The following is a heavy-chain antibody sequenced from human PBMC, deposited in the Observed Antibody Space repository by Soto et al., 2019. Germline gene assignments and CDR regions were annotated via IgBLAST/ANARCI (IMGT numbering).Heavy chain of an antibody. CDR2: INPSCGST. Sequence: ASVKVSCKASGYTFTSYYMHWVRQAPGQGLEWMGIINPSCGSTSYAQKFQGRVTMTRDTSTSTVYMELSSLRSEDTAVYYCARDWNIVAHFDYWGQGTLVTLSS. CDR1: GYTFTSYY. CDR3: ARDWNIVAHFDY. J-gene: IGHJ4*02. V-gene: IGHV1-46*01. D-gene: IGHD5-12*01.